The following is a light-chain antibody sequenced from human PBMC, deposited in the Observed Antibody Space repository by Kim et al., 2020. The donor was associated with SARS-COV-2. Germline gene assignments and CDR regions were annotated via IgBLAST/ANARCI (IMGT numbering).Light chain of an antibody. Sequence: ASVKLTCTLSSGHSSYAIAWHQQQPEKGPRYLMNLNSDGSHSKGDGIPDRFSGSSSGAERYLTISSLQSEDEADYYCQTWGTGSVVFGGGTQLTVL. CDR3: QTWGTGSVV. V-gene: IGLV4-69*01. J-gene: IGLJ2*01. CDR1: SGHSSYA. CDR2: LNSDGSH.